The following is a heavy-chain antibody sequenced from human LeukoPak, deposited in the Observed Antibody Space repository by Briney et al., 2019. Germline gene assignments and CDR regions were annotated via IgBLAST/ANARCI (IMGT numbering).Heavy chain of an antibody. J-gene: IGHJ6*02. CDR2: IWYDGSSK. V-gene: IGHV3-30*02. D-gene: IGHD3-3*01. CDR1: GFTFSSYG. CDR3: AKLPKGGVVRRLSYYGMDV. Sequence: GGSLRLSCAASGFTFSSYGMHWVRQAPGKGLEWVAVIWYDGSSKYYADSVKGRFTISRDNSKNTLYLQMNSLRAEDTAVYYCAKLPKGGVVRRLSYYGMDVWGQGTTVTVSS.